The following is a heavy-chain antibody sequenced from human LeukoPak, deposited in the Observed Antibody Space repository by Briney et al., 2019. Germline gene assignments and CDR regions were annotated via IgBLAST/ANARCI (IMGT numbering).Heavy chain of an antibody. Sequence: PSETLSLTSTVSGGPIYKHYRSWIRQPPGKGLEWIGHIYSSGSTTYSPSLKSRVTFSVDTSKNQFSLKLNSVTAADTAVYYCARGGDYGYLRYFDYWGQGTLVTVSS. V-gene: IGHV4-59*11. CDR2: IYSSGST. D-gene: IGHD4-17*01. J-gene: IGHJ4*02. CDR1: GGPIYKHY. CDR3: ARGGDYGYLRYFDY.